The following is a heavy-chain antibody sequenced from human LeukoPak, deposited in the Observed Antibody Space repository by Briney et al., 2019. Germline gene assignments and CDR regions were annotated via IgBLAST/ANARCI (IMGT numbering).Heavy chain of an antibody. D-gene: IGHD6-13*01. Sequence: PGGSLRLSCAASGFTFSSYGMHWVRQAPGKGLEWVAVISYDGSNKYYADSVKGRFTISRDNSKNTLYLQMNSLRAEDTAVYYCARTMDSSSWAFFDYWGQGTLVTVSS. CDR1: GFTFSSYG. CDR2: ISYDGSNK. V-gene: IGHV3-30*19. CDR3: ARTMDSSSWAFFDY. J-gene: IGHJ4*02.